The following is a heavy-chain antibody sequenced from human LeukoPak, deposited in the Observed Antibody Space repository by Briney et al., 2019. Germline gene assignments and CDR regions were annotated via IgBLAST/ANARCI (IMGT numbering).Heavy chain of an antibody. J-gene: IGHJ4*02. Sequence: GGSLRLSCAASGFTFSSYGMSWVRQAPGKGLEWVSAISGSGGSTYYADSVKGRFTISRDNSKNTLYLQMNSLRAEDTAVYYCATLSHYYGSGSITTWGQGTLVTVSS. D-gene: IGHD3-10*01. CDR2: ISGSGGST. V-gene: IGHV3-23*01. CDR1: GFTFSSYG. CDR3: ATLSHYYGSGSITT.